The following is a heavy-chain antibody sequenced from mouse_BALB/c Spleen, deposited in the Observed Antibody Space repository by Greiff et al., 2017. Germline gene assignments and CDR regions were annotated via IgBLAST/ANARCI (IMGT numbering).Heavy chain of an antibody. J-gene: IGHJ4*01. CDR1: GFSLTSYG. CDR2: IWAGGST. CDR3: ARDYYGNGEAMDY. V-gene: IGHV2-9*02. D-gene: IGHD2-1*01. Sequence: VKLEESGPGLVAPSQSLSITCTVSGFSLTSYGVHWVRQPPGKGLEWLGVIWAGGSTNYNSALMSRLSISKDNSKSQVFLKMNSLQTDDTAMYYCARDYYGNGEAMDYWGQGTSVTVSS.